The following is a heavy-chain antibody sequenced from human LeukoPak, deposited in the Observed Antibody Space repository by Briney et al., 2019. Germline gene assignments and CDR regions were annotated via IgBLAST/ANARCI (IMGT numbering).Heavy chain of an antibody. V-gene: IGHV3-33*01. J-gene: IGHJ4*02. CDR1: GFTFSSYG. CDR3: ARFKGGTAHFDH. CDR2: IWYDGSNK. D-gene: IGHD2-15*01. Sequence: PGGSLRLSCAASGFTFSSYGMHWVRQAPGKGLEWVAVIWYDGSNKYYADSVKGRFTISRDNSKNTLYLQMNSLRAGDTAVYYCARFKGGTAHFDHWGQGTLVTVSS.